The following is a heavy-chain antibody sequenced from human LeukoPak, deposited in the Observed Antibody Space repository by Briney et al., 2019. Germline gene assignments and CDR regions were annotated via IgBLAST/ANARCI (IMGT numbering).Heavy chain of an antibody. Sequence: PGGSLRLSCAASGFTFSSYSMNWVHQAPGKGLEWVSSISSSSSYIYYADSVKGRFTISRDNAKNSLYLQMNSLRAEDTAVYYCARLAVAGTDYWGQGTLVTVSS. V-gene: IGHV3-21*01. CDR1: GFTFSSYS. J-gene: IGHJ4*02. CDR3: ARLAVAGTDY. CDR2: ISSSSSYI. D-gene: IGHD6-19*01.